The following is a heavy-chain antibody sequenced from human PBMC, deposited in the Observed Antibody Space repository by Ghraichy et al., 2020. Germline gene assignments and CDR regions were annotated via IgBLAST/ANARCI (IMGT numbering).Heavy chain of an antibody. CDR3: NKSVAARPVSGRSYYFYY. CDR2: IRSKANSHAT. CDR1: GFTFSDSA. Sequence: LSLTCAASGFTFSDSALHWVRQASGKGLECVCRIRSKANSHATAYAASVTGRFTISRDDSKNTAYLEMSSLKTEDTAVYYCNKSVAARPVSGRSYYFYYWGQGTLFTVAS. D-gene: IGHD6-19*01. V-gene: IGHV3-73*01. J-gene: IGHJ4*02.